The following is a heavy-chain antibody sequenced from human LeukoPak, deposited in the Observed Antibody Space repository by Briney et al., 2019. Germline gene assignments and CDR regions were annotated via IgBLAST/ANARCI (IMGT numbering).Heavy chain of an antibody. Sequence: GGSLRLSCTAGGFTFSDYAVTWVRQAPGKGLEWGGFIRNKANGGTADYAASVKGRFTISRDDSRTIAYLQMNSLKTEDTAVHYCSRAYSTGWLGINDYWGQGVLVTVSS. CDR1: GFTFSDYA. CDR2: IRNKANGGTA. J-gene: IGHJ4*02. D-gene: IGHD6-19*01. V-gene: IGHV3-49*04. CDR3: SRAYSTGWLGINDY.